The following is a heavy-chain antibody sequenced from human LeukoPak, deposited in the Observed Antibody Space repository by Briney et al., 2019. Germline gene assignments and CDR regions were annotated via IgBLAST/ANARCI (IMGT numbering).Heavy chain of an antibody. CDR2: IYTSGST. V-gene: IGHV4-59*01. CDR1: GGSISSYY. CDR3: ARHHFALWTHTPYSFDY. J-gene: IGHJ4*02. Sequence: PSETLSLTCTVSGGSISSYYWSWIRQPPGKGLEWIGYIYTSGSTDYNPSLKSRVTMSVDTSKNQFSLKLSSVTAADTALYYCARHHFALWTHTPYSFDYWGQGTLVTVSS. D-gene: IGHD3/OR15-3a*01.